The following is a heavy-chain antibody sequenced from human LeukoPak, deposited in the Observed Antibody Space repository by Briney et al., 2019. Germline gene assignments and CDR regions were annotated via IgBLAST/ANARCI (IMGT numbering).Heavy chain of an antibody. CDR3: ASVGYYFDY. CDR2: ISYDGSNK. CDR1: GFTFSSYG. J-gene: IGHJ4*02. D-gene: IGHD1-26*01. Sequence: GGSLRLSCAASGFTFSSYGMHWVRQAPGKGLEWVAVISYDGSNKYYADSVKGRFTISRDNSKNTLYLQMNSLRAEDTAVYYCASVGYYFDYWGQGTLVTVSS. V-gene: IGHV3-30*03.